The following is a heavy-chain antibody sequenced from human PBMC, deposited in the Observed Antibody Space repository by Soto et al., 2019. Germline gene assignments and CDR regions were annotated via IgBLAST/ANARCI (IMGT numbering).Heavy chain of an antibody. CDR2: ISGRGDGT. CDR3: VNGPPGYCSFGSCYSDLAAFDI. J-gene: IGHJ3*02. Sequence: GGSLRLSCAASGFTFSSYAMSCVRQAPEKGLKWVSAISGRGDGTYYADSVKGRFTISRDNSKNTLYLQMNSLRAEDTAVYYCVNGPPGYCSFGSCYSDLAAFDIWGQGTMVTVSS. D-gene: IGHD2-15*01. CDR1: GFTFSSYA. V-gene: IGHV3-23*01.